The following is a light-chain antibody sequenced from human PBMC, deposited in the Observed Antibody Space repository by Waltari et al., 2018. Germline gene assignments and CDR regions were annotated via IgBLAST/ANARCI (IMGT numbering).Light chain of an antibody. CDR1: SSNVENYNL. CDR3: CSFAGGNNVEVI. V-gene: IGLV2-23*02. J-gene: IGLJ2*01. Sequence: QSALTQPASVSGSPGQSITISCTGTSSNVENYNLVSWYQHHPGKAPKRLIYEVSKRPAGISNRFSGSTSGNTASLTISGLQAEDESDYYCCSFAGGNNVEVIFGGGTRLTVL. CDR2: EVS.